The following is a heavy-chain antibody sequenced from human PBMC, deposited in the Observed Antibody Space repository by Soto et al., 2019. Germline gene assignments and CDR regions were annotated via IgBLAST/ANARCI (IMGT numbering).Heavy chain of an antibody. CDR3: ARVMVSYYYGSVIAIGAFDI. J-gene: IGHJ3*02. D-gene: IGHD3-10*01. V-gene: IGHV3-53*04. CDR2: IYSGGST. CDR1: GFTVSSNY. Sequence: EVQLVESGGGLVQPGGSLRLSCAASGFTVSSNYMSWVRQAPGKGLEWVSVIYSGGSTYYADSVKGRFTISRHNSKNTLDLQMNSLRAEDTAVYYCARVMVSYYYGSVIAIGAFDIWGQWTMVTVSS.